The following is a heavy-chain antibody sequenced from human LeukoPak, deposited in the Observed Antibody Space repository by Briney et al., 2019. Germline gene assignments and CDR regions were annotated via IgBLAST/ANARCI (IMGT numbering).Heavy chain of an antibody. CDR3: ARGGGYCSGGSCYQDY. Sequence: SETLSLTCAVYGGSFSGYYWSWIRQPPGKGLEWIGEINHSGSTNYNPSLKSRVTISVDTSKNQFSLKLSSVTAADTTVYYCARGGGYCSGGSCYQDYWGQGTLVTVSS. V-gene: IGHV4-34*01. D-gene: IGHD2-15*01. CDR1: GGSFSGYY. J-gene: IGHJ4*02. CDR2: INHSGST.